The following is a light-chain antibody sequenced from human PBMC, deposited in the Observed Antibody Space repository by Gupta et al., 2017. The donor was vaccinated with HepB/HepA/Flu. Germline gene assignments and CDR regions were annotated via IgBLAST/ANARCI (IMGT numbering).Light chain of an antibody. Sequence: DIQMIQSPSTLSASVGDRVTITCRASQSISSWLAWYQQQPGNAPKLLIYKASSLESWVPSRFSGSGSGTEFTLTISSLQPDDFATYYCLQYNSYSPWTFGQGTKVEIK. CDR2: KAS. CDR3: LQYNSYSPWT. CDR1: QSISSW. V-gene: IGKV1-5*03. J-gene: IGKJ1*01.